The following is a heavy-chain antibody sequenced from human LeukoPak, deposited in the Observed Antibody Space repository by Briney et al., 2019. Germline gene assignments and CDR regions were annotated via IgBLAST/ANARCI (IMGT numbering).Heavy chain of an antibody. CDR1: GFGFSSYE. Sequence: GGSLRLSCAASGFGFSSYEMNWVRQAPGKGLEWLSYISSSSGTIYYADSVKGRFTISRDNAKNSLYLQMNSLRAEDTAVYYCARQGRMVRGVIVIDDWGQGTLVTVSS. D-gene: IGHD3-10*01. V-gene: IGHV3-48*03. J-gene: IGHJ4*02. CDR3: ARQGRMVRGVIVIDD. CDR2: ISSSSGTI.